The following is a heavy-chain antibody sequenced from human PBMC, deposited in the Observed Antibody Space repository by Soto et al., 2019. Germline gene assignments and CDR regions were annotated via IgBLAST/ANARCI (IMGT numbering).Heavy chain of an antibody. V-gene: IGHV3-23*01. CDR2: ISGSGGST. D-gene: IGHD2-2*01. CDR3: ARAGVGGPAVQYYYYYYGMDV. J-gene: IGHJ6*02. Sequence: EVQLLESGGGLVQPGGSLRLSCAASGFTFSSYAMSWVRQAPGKGLEWVSAISGSGGSTYYADSVKGRFTISRDNSKNTLYLQMNSLRAEDTAVYYCARAGVGGPAVQYYYYYYGMDVWGQGTTVTVSS. CDR1: GFTFSSYA.